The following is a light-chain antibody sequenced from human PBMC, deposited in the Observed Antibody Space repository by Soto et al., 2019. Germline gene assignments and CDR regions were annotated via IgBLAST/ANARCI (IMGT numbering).Light chain of an antibody. CDR2: DAS. Sequence: EIVMTQSPATLSVSPGDGATLSCKASQNVYNNLAWYQQRPGQPPRLLIYDASTRATGISARFSGSGYGTEFNLTISSLQSEDFAVYFCQQCRNWPLTFGGGTKVEIK. J-gene: IGKJ4*01. CDR1: QNVYNN. V-gene: IGKV3-15*01. CDR3: QQCRNWPLT.